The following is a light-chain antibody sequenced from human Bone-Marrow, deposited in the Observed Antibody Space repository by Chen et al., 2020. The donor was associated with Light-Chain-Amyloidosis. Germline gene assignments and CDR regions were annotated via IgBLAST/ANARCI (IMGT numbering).Light chain of an antibody. V-gene: IGLV3-21*02. CDR1: NIGSTS. CDR3: QVWDRSSDRPV. Sequence: SYVLTQPSSVSVAPGQTATIACGGNNIGSTSVHWYQQTRGQAPLLVVYDDSDRPSGIPERLAGSNSGNTSTLTISRVEAGDEADYYFQVWDRSSDRPVFGGGTKLTVL. CDR2: DDS. J-gene: IGLJ3*02.